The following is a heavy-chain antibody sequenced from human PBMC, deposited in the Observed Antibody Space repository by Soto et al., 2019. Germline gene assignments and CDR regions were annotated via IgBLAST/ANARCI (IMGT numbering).Heavy chain of an antibody. CDR2: ISGSGGST. D-gene: IGHD6-19*01. CDR1: GFTFSSYA. CDR3: AKDPGASSDWHGGLY. J-gene: IGHJ4*02. Sequence: EVQLLESGGGLVQPGGSLRLSCAASGFTFSSYAMSWVRQAPGKGLEWVSAISGSGGSTYYADSVKGRFTISRDNSKTPLYLQMNSLRAEDTAVYYCAKDPGASSDWHGGLYWGQGTLVTVSS. V-gene: IGHV3-23*01.